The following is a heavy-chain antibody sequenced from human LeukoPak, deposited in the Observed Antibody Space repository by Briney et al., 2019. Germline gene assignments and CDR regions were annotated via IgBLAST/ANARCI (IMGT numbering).Heavy chain of an antibody. J-gene: IGHJ3*02. D-gene: IGHD3-9*01. Sequence: GGSLRLSCAASGFTFSDYYMSWIRQAPGKGLEWVSYISSSGSTIYYADSVKGRFTISRDNAKNSLYLQMNSLRAEDTAVYYCASYYDILTGPLAFDIWGQGTMVTVSS. CDR1: GFTFSDYY. CDR3: ASYYDILTGPLAFDI. CDR2: ISSSGSTI. V-gene: IGHV3-11*04.